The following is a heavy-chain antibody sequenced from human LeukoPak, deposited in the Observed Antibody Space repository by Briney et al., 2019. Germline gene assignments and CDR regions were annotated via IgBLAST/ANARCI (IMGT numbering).Heavy chain of an antibody. J-gene: IGHJ4*02. CDR2: ISGSGGST. Sequence: GGSLRLPCAASGFTFSSYAMSWVRQAPGKGLEWVSAISGSGGSTYYADSVKGRFTISRDNSKNTLYLQMNSLGAEDTAVYYCARDHGDPYYFDYWGQGTLVTVSS. CDR1: GFTFSSYA. D-gene: IGHD4-17*01. V-gene: IGHV3-23*01. CDR3: ARDHGDPYYFDY.